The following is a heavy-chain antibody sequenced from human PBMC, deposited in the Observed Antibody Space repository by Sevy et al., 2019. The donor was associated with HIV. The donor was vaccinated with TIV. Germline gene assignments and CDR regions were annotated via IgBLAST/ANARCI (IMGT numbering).Heavy chain of an antibody. V-gene: IGHV1-18*01. Sequence: ASVKVSCKASGYTFSSYGISWVRQAPGQGLEWMGWISTYNGDTNYAQNLQGRVTMTTDTSTTTAYMELRGLRSDDTAVYYCARLELSGSGWYGNGMDVWGQGTTVTVSS. D-gene: IGHD6-19*01. CDR2: ISTYNGDT. J-gene: IGHJ6*02. CDR1: GYTFSSYG. CDR3: ARLELSGSGWYGNGMDV.